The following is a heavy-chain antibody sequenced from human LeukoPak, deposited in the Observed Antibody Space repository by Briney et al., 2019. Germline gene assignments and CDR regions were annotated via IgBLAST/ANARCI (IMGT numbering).Heavy chain of an antibody. J-gene: IGHJ4*02. CDR3: ARGSSSWYSRGYYFDY. Sequence: GESLRLSCAASGFTFTTYWMNWVRQAPGKGLEWVAYIKQDGSETYYVDSVKGRFTISRDNAKNSLYLQMNSLRAEDTAVYYCARGSSSWYSRGYYFDYWGQGALVTVSS. CDR2: IKQDGSET. CDR1: GFTFTTYW. D-gene: IGHD6-13*01. V-gene: IGHV3-7*01.